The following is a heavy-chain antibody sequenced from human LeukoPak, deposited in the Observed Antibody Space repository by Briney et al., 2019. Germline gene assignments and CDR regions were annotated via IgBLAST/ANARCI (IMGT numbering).Heavy chain of an antibody. CDR2: INHSGST. CDR1: GGSFSGYY. D-gene: IGHD1-1*01. Sequence: PSETLSLTCAVYGGSFSGYYWSWIRQPPGKGLEWIGEINHSGSTNYNPSLKSRVTISVDTSKNQFSLKLSSVTAADTAVYYCARGLGGVPPVFNIWAQGTRVTVFS. J-gene: IGHJ3*02. CDR3: ARGLGGVPPVFNI. V-gene: IGHV4-34*01.